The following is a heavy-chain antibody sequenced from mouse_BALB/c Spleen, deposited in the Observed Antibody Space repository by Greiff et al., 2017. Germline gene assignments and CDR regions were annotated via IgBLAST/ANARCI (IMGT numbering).Heavy chain of an antibody. V-gene: IGHV5-12-2*01. CDR2: ISNGGGST. J-gene: IGHJ4*01. CDR3: ARHLYGNYLYAMDY. CDR1: GFTFSSYT. Sequence: EVKVEESGGGLVQPGGSLKLSCAASGFTFSSYTMSWVRQTPEKRLEWVAYISNGGGSTYYPDTVKGRFTISRDNAKNTLYLQMSSLKSEDTAMYYCARHLYGNYLYAMDYWGQGTSVTVSS. D-gene: IGHD2-1*01.